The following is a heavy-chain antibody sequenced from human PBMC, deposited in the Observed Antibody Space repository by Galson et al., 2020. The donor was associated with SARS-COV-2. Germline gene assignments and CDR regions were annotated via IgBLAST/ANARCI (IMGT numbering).Heavy chain of an antibody. CDR2: IIPILGIA. J-gene: IGHJ6*03. CDR1: GGTFSSYA. Sequence: SVKVSCKASGGTFSSYAISWVRQAPGQGLEWMGGIIPILGIANYAQKFQGRVTITADKSTSTAYMELSSLRSEDTAVYYCATLGSLGDPYSYYYYYYYMDVWGKGTTVTVSS. CDR3: ATLGSLGDPYSYYYYYYYMDV. D-gene: IGHD3-10*01. V-gene: IGHV1-69*10.